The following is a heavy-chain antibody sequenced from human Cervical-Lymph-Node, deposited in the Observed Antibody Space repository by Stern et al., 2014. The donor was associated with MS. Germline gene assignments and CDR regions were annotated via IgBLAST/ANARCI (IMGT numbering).Heavy chain of an antibody. D-gene: IGHD2-2*01. V-gene: IGHV3-30*18. CDR2: ISYDGSNK. J-gene: IGHJ4*02. Sequence: VQLVESGGGVVQPGRSLRLSCAASGFTFSSYGMHWVRQAPGKGLEWVAVISYDGSNKYYADSVKGRFTISRDNSKNTLYLQMNSLRAEDTAVYYCAKGGRPYCSSTSCYVPFDYWGQGTLVTVSS. CDR3: AKGGRPYCSSTSCYVPFDY. CDR1: GFTFSSYG.